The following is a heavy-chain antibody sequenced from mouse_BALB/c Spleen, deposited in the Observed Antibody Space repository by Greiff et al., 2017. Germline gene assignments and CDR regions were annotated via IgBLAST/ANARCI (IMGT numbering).Heavy chain of an antibody. CDR2: IYPGDGDT. CDR3: AREGEIYYGFAY. Sequence: VQRVESGAELARPGASVKLSCKASGYTFTSYWMQWVKQRPGQGLEWIGAIYPGDGDTRYTQKFKGKATLTADKSSSTAYMQLSSLASEDSAVYYCAREGEIYYGFAYWGQGTLVTVSA. V-gene: IGHV1-87*01. J-gene: IGHJ3*01. D-gene: IGHD2-1*01. CDR1: GYTFTSYW.